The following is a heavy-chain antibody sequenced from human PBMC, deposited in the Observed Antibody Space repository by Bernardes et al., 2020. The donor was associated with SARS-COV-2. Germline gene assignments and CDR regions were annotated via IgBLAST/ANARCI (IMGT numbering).Heavy chain of an antibody. CDR2: ISGGGDST. CDR3: AREIDIPVGGKFRPPDY. V-gene: IGHV3-21*06. CDR1: GFTFSSYS. D-gene: IGHD2-15*01. J-gene: IGHJ4*01. Sequence: GSLILSCAASGFTFSSYSFKWVRQAPGKGPEWVSSISGGGDSTTYADSMKGRFTISRDNAKNLLYLQMNSLRVEDTAVYYCAREIDIPVGGKFRPPDYWGLGTRVTVAS.